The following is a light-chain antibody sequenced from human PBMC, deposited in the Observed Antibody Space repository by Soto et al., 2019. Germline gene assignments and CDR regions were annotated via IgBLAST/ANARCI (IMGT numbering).Light chain of an antibody. CDR2: AAF. CDR1: QSISTY. Sequence: DIQMTQSPSSLSASVGDRVTITCRASQSISTYLNWYQQKPGKAPKLLIYAAFSLQSGVQSRFSGSGSVTDFTLTISSLQPEDFATYYCQQSYSTPPITFGQGTRLEIK. V-gene: IGKV1-39*01. J-gene: IGKJ5*01. CDR3: QQSYSTPPIT.